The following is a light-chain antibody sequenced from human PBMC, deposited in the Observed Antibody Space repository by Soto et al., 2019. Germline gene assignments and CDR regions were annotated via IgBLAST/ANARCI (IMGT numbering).Light chain of an antibody. CDR2: GAS. CDR1: QSVSSSY. CDR3: QQYGSSSYT. Sequence: EIVLTQSPGTLSLSPGERATLSCRASQSVSSSYLAWYQQKPGQAPRLLIYGASSRATGIPDRFSGSGSGTEFTRTISRLEPEDFAVYYCQQYGSSSYTFGQGTKLEIK. J-gene: IGKJ2*01. V-gene: IGKV3-20*01.